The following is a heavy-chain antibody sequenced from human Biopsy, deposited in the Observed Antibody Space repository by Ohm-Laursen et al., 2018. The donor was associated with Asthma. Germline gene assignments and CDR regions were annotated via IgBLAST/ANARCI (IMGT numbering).Heavy chain of an antibody. Sequence: SLRPSCAAPGFTFSSYSMNWVRQAPGKGLEWVSYISSSSSTIYYADSVKGRFTISRDNAKNSLYLQMNSLRDEDTAVYYCARPRWGPYGYWGQGTLVTVSS. CDR2: ISSSSSTI. CDR1: GFTFSSYS. V-gene: IGHV3-48*02. CDR3: ARPRWGPYGY. J-gene: IGHJ4*02. D-gene: IGHD4-17*01.